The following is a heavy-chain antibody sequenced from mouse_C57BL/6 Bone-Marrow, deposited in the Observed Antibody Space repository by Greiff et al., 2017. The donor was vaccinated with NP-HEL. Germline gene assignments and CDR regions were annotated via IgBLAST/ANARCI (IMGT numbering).Heavy chain of an antibody. CDR1: GFTFSDYG. CDR2: ISSGSSTI. J-gene: IGHJ3*01. CDR3: ARGPAWFAY. V-gene: IGHV5-17*01. Sequence: EVQLQQSGGGLVKPGGSRKLSCAASGFTFSDYGMHWVRQAPEKGLEWVAYISSGSSTIYYADTVKGRFTISRDNAKNTLFLQMTSLRSEDTAMYYCARGPAWFAYWGQGTLVTVSA.